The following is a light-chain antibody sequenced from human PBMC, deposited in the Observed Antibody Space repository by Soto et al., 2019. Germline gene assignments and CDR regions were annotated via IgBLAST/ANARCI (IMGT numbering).Light chain of an antibody. J-gene: IGLJ3*02. Sequence: QPVLTQPPSASGTPGQRVTISCSGSSSNIGINTVNWYQQLPGTAPKVLIYSNNERPSGVPDRLSGSKSGTSASLAISGLQSEDEADYYCAAWDDSLNGWVFGGGTQLTVL. CDR3: AAWDDSLNGWV. CDR2: SNN. V-gene: IGLV1-44*01. CDR1: SSNIGINT.